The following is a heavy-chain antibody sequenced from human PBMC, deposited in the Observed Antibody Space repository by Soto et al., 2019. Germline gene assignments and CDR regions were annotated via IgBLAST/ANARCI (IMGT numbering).Heavy chain of an antibody. CDR3: ARHVTTVTTDYYYYYMDV. Sequence: QLQLQESGPGLVKPSETLSLTCTVSGGSISSSSYYWGWIRQPPGKGLEWIGSIYYSGSTYYNPSLQGRVTISVDTSKNQFSLKLSSVTAADTAVYYCARHVTTVTTDYYYYYMDVWGKGTTVTVSS. V-gene: IGHV4-39*01. CDR2: IYYSGST. D-gene: IGHD4-4*01. CDR1: GGSISSSSYY. J-gene: IGHJ6*03.